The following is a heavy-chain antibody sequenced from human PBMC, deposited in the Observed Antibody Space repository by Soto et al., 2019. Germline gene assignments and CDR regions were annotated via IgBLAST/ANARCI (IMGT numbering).Heavy chain of an antibody. J-gene: IGHJ4*02. CDR3: ARASLESPYYYDSSGYYYGYFDY. D-gene: IGHD3-22*01. CDR1: GYTFTSYG. CDR2: ISAIYGKT. V-gene: IGHV1-18*01. Sequence: ASVKVSCKASGYTFTSYGISWVRQAPGQGLEWMGWISAIYGKTNYAQKFQGRVTITADESTSTAYMELSSLRSEDTAVYYCARASLESPYYYDSSGYYYGYFDYWGQGTLVTVSS.